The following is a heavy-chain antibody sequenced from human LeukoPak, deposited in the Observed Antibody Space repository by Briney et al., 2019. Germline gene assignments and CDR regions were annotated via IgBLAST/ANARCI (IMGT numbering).Heavy chain of an antibody. CDR1: GFTFSDYY. D-gene: IGHD5-18*01. J-gene: IGHJ6*02. CDR3: ARDRPLYSYGYYGMDV. Sequence: GGSLRLSCAASGFTFSDYYMSWIRQAPGKGLEWVSYISSSGSTIYYADSVKGRFTISRDNAKNSLYLQMNSLRAEDTAVYYCARDRPLYSYGYYGMDVWGQGTTVTVSS. V-gene: IGHV3-11*04. CDR2: ISSSGSTI.